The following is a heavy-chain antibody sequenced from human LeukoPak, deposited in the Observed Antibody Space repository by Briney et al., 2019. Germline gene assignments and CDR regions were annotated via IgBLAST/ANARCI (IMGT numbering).Heavy chain of an antibody. Sequence: PGGSLTLSCAASGFTFSTSSMNWVRQAPGKGLEWVSAISSTSTYIYYADSVMGRFTISRDNAKNSLYLQMNSLRAEDTAIYYCARVLWGDWLPDYWGQGTLVTVSS. CDR2: ISSTSTYI. D-gene: IGHD3-9*01. J-gene: IGHJ4*02. CDR1: GFTFSTSS. V-gene: IGHV3-21*01. CDR3: ARVLWGDWLPDY.